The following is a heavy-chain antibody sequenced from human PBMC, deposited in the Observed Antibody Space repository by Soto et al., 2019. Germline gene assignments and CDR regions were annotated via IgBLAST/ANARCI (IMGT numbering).Heavy chain of an antibody. V-gene: IGHV3-11*01. CDR1: GFTFSDYY. CDR3: ARDLGGDFWSGYSGYYYMDV. D-gene: IGHD3-3*01. Sequence: QVQLVESGGGLVKPGGSLRLSCAASGFTFSDYYMSWIRQAPGKRLEWVSYISTSGSTIYYADSVKGRFTISRDNAKNSLYLQMNSLRAEDTAVYYCARDLGGDFWSGYSGYYYMDVWGKGTTVTVSS. J-gene: IGHJ6*03. CDR2: ISTSGSTI.